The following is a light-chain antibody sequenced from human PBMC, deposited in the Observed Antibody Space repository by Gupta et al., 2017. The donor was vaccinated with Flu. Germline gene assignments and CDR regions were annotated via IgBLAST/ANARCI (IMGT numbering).Light chain of an antibody. CDR2: EVN. J-gene: IGLJ3*02. CDR3: RSYESSNNWV. Sequence: QSALTQPPSADGSRGQSVTISCTGGSRDVGGYNYVSWYLQHQGRAPKLFIYEVNQRPSGVPDRFSGSKSGTTASLTVSGLQAEDESSYFCRSYESSNNWVFGGGTNLTVL. CDR1: SRDVGGYNY. V-gene: IGLV2-8*01.